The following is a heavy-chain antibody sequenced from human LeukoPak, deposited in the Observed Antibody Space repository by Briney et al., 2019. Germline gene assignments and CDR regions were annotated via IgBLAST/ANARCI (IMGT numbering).Heavy chain of an antibody. CDR1: GESFSGYY. D-gene: IGHD3-10*01. CDR2: IIDTGST. CDR3: AKHYMGSSYNRAVDY. V-gene: IGHV4-34*12. Sequence: SETLSLTCVVYGESFSGYYWTWIRQPPGKGLEWIGEIIDTGSTKYNSSLKSRVTISVDTSKNQFSLKLSSVTAADTAVYYCAKHYMGSSYNRAVDYWGQGTLVTVSS. J-gene: IGHJ4*02.